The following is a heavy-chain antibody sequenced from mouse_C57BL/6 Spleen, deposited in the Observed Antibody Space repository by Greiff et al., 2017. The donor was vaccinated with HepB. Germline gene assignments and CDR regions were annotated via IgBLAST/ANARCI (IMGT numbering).Heavy chain of an antibody. D-gene: IGHD2-4*01. CDR2: ISDGGSYT. CDR3: ARDEGLRRAWFAY. Sequence: EVMLVESGGGLVKPGGSLKLSCAASGFTFSSYAMSWVRQTPEKRLEWVATISDGGSYTYYPDNVKGRFTISRDNAKNNLYLQMSHLKSEDTAMYYCARDEGLRRAWFAYWGQGTLVTVSA. CDR1: GFTFSSYA. V-gene: IGHV5-4*01. J-gene: IGHJ3*01.